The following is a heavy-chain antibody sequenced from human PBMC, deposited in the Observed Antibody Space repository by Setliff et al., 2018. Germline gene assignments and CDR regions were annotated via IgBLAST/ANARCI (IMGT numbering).Heavy chain of an antibody. CDR1: GGSVSNSGFF. Sequence: SETLSLTCTVSGGSVSNSGFFWGWLRQAPGKGLEWIGNIYDSGSSNYNASLKSRLIITRDTSRNQISLKLTSVTAADTAVYYCGRGFSRIEGWGNWFDPWGQGILVTVSS. J-gene: IGHJ5*02. CDR3: GRGFSRIEGWGNWFDP. D-gene: IGHD2-15*01. V-gene: IGHV4-39*01. CDR2: IYDSGSS.